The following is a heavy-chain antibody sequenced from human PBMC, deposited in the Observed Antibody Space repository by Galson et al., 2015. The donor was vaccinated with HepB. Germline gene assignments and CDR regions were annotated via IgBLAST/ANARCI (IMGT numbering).Heavy chain of an antibody. CDR2: ISPRTTYI. CDR1: GFTFSTYS. V-gene: IGHV3-21*01. J-gene: IGHJ4*02. D-gene: IGHD3-22*01. CDR3: ASGYFYDPSGYKY. Sequence: SLRLSCAASGFTFSTYSMNWVRQAPGKGLEWVSSISPRTTYIYYADSVKGRFTISRDDAKNSLYLQMNSLRAEDTAVYFCASGYFYDPSGYKYWGQGTLVTVSS.